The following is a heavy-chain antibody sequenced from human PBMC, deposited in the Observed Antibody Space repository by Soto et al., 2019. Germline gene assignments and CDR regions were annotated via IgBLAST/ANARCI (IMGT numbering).Heavy chain of an antibody. V-gene: IGHV6-1*01. J-gene: IGHJ3*01. Sequence: SQTLSLTCAISGDSFSSDGVAWNWIRQSPSRGLEWLGRTYYRSKWYNDYAVSVKSRITVNPDTSKNQFSLQLSSVTPEDTAVYYCARGQYSGFDVWGQGTRVTVS. CDR1: GDSFSSDGVA. CDR3: ARGQYSGFDV. D-gene: IGHD2-15*01. CDR2: TYYRSKWYN.